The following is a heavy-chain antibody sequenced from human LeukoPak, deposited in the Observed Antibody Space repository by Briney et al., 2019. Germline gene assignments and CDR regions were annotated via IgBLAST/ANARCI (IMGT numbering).Heavy chain of an antibody. D-gene: IGHD3-22*01. CDR3: AKEDVVVITIRYFQH. CDR2: ISYDGSNE. Sequence: GRSLRLSCAASGFTFSSYGMHWVRQAPGKGLEWVAVISYDGSNEYHADSVKGRFTISRDNSKNTLYLQMNSLRTEDTAIYYCAKEDVVVITIRYFQHWGQGTLVTVSS. J-gene: IGHJ1*01. CDR1: GFTFSSYG. V-gene: IGHV3-30*18.